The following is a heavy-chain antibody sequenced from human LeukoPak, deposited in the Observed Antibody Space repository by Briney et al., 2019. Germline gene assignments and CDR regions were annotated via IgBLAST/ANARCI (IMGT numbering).Heavy chain of an antibody. CDR1: GFSFSTYT. CDR2: IAGSNSFV. D-gene: IGHD3-10*01. CDR3: ASHYGSGSSPFDY. Sequence: PGGSLRLSCAAPGFSFSTYTMDWVRQAPGKGLEWVSSIAGSNSFVYYADSVKGRFTISRDDAKNSLYLQMNSLRAEDTAVYYCASHYGSGSSPFDYWGQGTLVTVSS. V-gene: IGHV3-21*01. J-gene: IGHJ4*02.